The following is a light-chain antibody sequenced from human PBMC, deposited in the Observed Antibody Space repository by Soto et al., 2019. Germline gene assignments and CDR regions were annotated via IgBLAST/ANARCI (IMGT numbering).Light chain of an antibody. Sequence: IGMTNSPATLSVSPEERATLSCRASQSVSSNLAWYQQKPGQAPRLLIYGASSRATGIPDRFSGSGSGTDFTLTISRLEPEDFAVYYCQQYGSSPRTFGQGTKVAIK. CDR2: GAS. CDR1: QSVSSN. V-gene: IGKV3-20*01. CDR3: QQYGSSPRT. J-gene: IGKJ1*01.